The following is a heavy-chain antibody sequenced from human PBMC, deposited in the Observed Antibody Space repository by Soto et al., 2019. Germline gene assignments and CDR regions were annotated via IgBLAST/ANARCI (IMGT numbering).Heavy chain of an antibody. V-gene: IGHV1-3*01. CDR3: ARAGFCSTPSCSDAFDI. J-gene: IGHJ3*02. Sequence: QVQLVQSGAEVKKPGASVKVSCKASGYTFTNYAMHWVRQAPGQRPEWMGWINAGNGNTKFSQRFQGRVTITRDTSANIAYMELSSLTSADTAVYYCARAGFCSTPSCSDAFDIWGQGTMVTVSS. CDR2: INAGNGNT. CDR1: GYTFTNYA. D-gene: IGHD2-2*01.